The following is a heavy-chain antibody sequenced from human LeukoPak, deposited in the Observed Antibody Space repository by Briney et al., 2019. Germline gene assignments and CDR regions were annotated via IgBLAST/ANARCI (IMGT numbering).Heavy chain of an antibody. Sequence: GGSLRLSCAASGFTFSSYSMNWVRQAPGEGLEWVSSINSRSSYVYYADSVKGRFTISRDNAKNSLYLQMISLRAEDTAVYYCARTYYDILTGYNPYFDYWGQGTLVTVSS. CDR2: INSRSSYV. J-gene: IGHJ4*02. D-gene: IGHD3-9*01. CDR1: GFTFSSYS. CDR3: ARTYYDILTGYNPYFDY. V-gene: IGHV3-21*01.